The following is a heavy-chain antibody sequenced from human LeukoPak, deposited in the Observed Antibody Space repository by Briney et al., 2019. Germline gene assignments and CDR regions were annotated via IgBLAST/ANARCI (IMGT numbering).Heavy chain of an antibody. J-gene: IGHJ4*02. CDR3: ARDRQSGLRFLEWPLDY. CDR1: GGTFSSYA. CDR2: IIPIFGTA. Sequence: ASVKVSCKASGGTFSSYAISWVRQAPGQGLEWMGGIIPIFGTANYAQKFQGRVTITTDESTSTAYMELRSLRSDDTAVYYCARDRQSGLRFLEWPLDYWGQGTLVTVSS. D-gene: IGHD3-3*01. V-gene: IGHV1-69*05.